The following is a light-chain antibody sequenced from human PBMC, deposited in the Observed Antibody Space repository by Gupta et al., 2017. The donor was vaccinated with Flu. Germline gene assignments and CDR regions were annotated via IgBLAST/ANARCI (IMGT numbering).Light chain of an antibody. J-gene: IGLJ1*01. CDR1: SSDVGGYNY. CDR3: CSYAGSYTP. Sequence: QSALTQPRSVSGSPGQPATISCTGTSSDVGGYNYVSWYQQHPGKAPKLMIYDVSKRPSGVPDRFSGSKSGNTASLTISGLQAEDEADYYCCSYAGSYTPFGTGTKVTVL. CDR2: DVS. V-gene: IGLV2-11*01.